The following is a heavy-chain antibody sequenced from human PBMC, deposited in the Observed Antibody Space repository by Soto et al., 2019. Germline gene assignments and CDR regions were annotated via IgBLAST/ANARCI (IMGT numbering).Heavy chain of an antibody. CDR1: GGSISSGGYY. Sequence: SETLSLTCTVSGGSISSGGYYWSWIRQHPGKGLEWIGYIYYSGSTYYNPSLKSRVTISVDTSKNQFSLKLSSVTAADTAVYYCAMHGAREAFDIWGQGTMVTVSS. J-gene: IGHJ3*02. CDR3: AMHGAREAFDI. CDR2: IYYSGST. D-gene: IGHD3-10*01. V-gene: IGHV4-31*03.